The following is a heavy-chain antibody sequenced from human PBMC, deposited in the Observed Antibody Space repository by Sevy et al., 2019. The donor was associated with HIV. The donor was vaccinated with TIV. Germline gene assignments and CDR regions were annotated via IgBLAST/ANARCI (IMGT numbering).Heavy chain of an antibody. CDR3: ARDPMGSYYDSSGYYFR. V-gene: IGHV3-33*01. CDR1: GFTFSSYG. J-gene: IGHJ4*02. D-gene: IGHD3-22*01. Sequence: GGSLRLSCAASGFTFSSYGMHWVRQAPGKGLEWVAVIWYDGSNKYYADSVKGRFTISRDNSKNTLYLQMISLRAEDTAVYYCARDPMGSYYDSSGYYFRWGQGTLVTVSS. CDR2: IWYDGSNK.